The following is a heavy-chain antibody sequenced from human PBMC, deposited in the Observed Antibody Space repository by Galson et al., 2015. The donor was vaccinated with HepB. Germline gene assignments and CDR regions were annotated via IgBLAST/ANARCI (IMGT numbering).Heavy chain of an antibody. CDR3: ASPGGGDFWSGYTFPDYYGMDV. V-gene: IGHV3-11*01. D-gene: IGHD3-3*01. Sequence: SLRLSCAASGFTFSDYYMSWIRQAPGKGLEWVSYISSSGSTIYYADSVKGRFSIFRDNARNSLYLQMNSLRAEDSAVYYCASPGGGDFWSGYTFPDYYGMDVWGQGTTVTVSS. CDR1: GFTFSDYY. CDR2: ISSSGSTI. J-gene: IGHJ6*02.